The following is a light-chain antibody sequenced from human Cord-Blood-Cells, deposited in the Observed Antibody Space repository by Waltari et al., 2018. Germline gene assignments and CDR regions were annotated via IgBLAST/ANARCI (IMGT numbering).Light chain of an antibody. CDR1: QDISNY. CDR2: DAS. J-gene: IGKJ2*01. Sequence: DIQMIQSPSSLSASVGDRVTITCQASQDISNYLNWYQKKPGKAPKLLIYDASNLEKGVPSRFSGSGSGTDFTFTISSLQPEDIATYYCQQYDRTFGQGTKLEIK. V-gene: IGKV1-33*01. CDR3: QQYDRT.